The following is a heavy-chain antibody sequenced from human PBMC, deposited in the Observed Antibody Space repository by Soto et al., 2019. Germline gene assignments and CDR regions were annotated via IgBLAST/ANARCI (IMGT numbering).Heavy chain of an antibody. J-gene: IGHJ6*03. CDR1: GFTCINYA. Sequence: GGPLRLSWAASGFTCINYASSWVRQDPGKGLEWVSGINTSGGSTYYADSVKGRFTISRDNSKNTLYLQMNSLRAEDTAVYYCMIISRYSPDLDVRGKGPTVIVSS. D-gene: IGHD2-15*01. V-gene: IGHV3-23*01. CDR2: INTSGGST. CDR3: MIISRYSPDLDV.